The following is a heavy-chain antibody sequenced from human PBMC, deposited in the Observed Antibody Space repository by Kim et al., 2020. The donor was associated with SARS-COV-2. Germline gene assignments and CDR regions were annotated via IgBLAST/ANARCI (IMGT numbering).Heavy chain of an antibody. CDR2: IYYSGST. V-gene: IGHV4-59*01. J-gene: IGHJ4*02. D-gene: IGHD1-26*01. Sequence: SETLSLTCTVSGGSISSYYWSWIRQPPGKGLEWIGYIYYSGSTNYNPSLKSRVTISVDTSKNQFSLKLSSVTAADTAVYYCARGGAGAKTVGFDYWGQGTLGTVSS. CDR3: ARGGAGAKTVGFDY. CDR1: GGSISSYY.